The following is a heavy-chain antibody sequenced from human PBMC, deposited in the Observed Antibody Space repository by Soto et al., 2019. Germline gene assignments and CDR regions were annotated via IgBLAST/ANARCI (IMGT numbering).Heavy chain of an antibody. J-gene: IGHJ5*02. CDR2: IYYSGRT. D-gene: IGHD1-1*01. Sequence: SETLSLTCTVSGGSISSYYWSWIRQPPGKGLEWIGYIYYSGRTNYNPSLKSRVTISVDTSKNQFSLKLSSVTAADTAVYYCARDNRAGTPLHWFDPWGQGTLVTVSS. CDR1: GGSISSYY. V-gene: IGHV4-59*01. CDR3: ARDNRAGTPLHWFDP.